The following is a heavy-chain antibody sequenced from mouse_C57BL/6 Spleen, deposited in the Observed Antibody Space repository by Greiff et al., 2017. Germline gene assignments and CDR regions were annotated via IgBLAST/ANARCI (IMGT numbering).Heavy chain of an antibody. CDR2: INPSSGYT. Sequence: QVQLQQSGAELARPGASVKMSCKASGYTFTSYTMHWVKQRPGQGLEWIGYINPSSGYTKYNQKFKDKATLTADKSSSPAYMQLSSLTSEDSAVYYCARGRDYGSSPAWFAYWGQGTLVTVSA. CDR1: GYTFTSYT. J-gene: IGHJ3*01. CDR3: ARGRDYGSSPAWFAY. D-gene: IGHD1-1*01. V-gene: IGHV1-4*01.